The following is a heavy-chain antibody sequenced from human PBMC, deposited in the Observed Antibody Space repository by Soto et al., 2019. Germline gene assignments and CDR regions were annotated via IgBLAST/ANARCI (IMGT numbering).Heavy chain of an antibody. J-gene: IGHJ5*02. D-gene: IGHD6-6*01. V-gene: IGHV5-51*01. CDR1: GYSFTSYW. CDR3: ARLGSSSSVISWFDP. CDR2: IYPGDSDT. Sequence: GESLKISCKGSGYSFTSYWIGWVRQMPGKGLEWMGIIYPGDSDTRYSPSFQGQVTISADKSISTAYLQWSSLKASDTAMYYCARLGSSSSVISWFDPWGQGTLVTVSS.